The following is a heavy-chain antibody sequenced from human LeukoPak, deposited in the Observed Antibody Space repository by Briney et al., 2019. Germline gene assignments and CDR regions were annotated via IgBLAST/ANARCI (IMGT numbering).Heavy chain of an antibody. Sequence: ASVKVSCKASGYTFTSYGITWVRQAPGQGLEWLGWISAYYGNTKYGQNLQGRLTMTTDPSTSTAYMELRSLRSDDTAVYYCARDSGGDDYYDRFAWFDPWGQGTLVTVSS. V-gene: IGHV1-18*01. J-gene: IGHJ5*02. CDR3: ARDSGGDDYYDRFAWFDP. D-gene: IGHD3-22*01. CDR1: GYTFTSYG. CDR2: ISAYYGNT.